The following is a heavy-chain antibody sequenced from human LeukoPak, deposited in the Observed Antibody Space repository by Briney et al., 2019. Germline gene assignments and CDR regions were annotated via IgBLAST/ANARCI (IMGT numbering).Heavy chain of an antibody. CDR2: INHSGST. CDR3: ARGPSYDFWSGYYTGIGY. Sequence: SETLSLTCAVYGGSFSGYYWSWIRQPPGKGLEWIGEINHSGSTNYNPSLKSRVTISVDTSKNQFSLKLSFVTAADTAVYYCARGPSYDFWSGYYTGIGYWGQGTLVTVSS. V-gene: IGHV4-34*01. D-gene: IGHD3-3*01. J-gene: IGHJ4*02. CDR1: GGSFSGYY.